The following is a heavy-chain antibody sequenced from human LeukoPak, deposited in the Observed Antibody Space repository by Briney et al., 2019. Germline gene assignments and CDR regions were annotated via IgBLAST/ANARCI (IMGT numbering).Heavy chain of an antibody. CDR1: GFTFSAYA. CDR2: ISNNGGSS. V-gene: IGHV3-64D*09. J-gene: IGHJ4*02. Sequence: GGSLRLSCSASGFTFSAYAMYWVRQAPGKGLEYVSGISNNGGSSFYADSVKGRFTISRDNSKNTLYLQMSSLRAEDTAVYYCVKITSVTGGDCWGQGTRLTVST. D-gene: IGHD1-14*01. CDR3: VKITSVTGGDC.